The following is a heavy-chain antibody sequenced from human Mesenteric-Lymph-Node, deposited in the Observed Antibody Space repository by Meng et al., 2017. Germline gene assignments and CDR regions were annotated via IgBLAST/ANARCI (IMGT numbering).Heavy chain of an antibody. J-gene: IGHJ5*02. Sequence: QGQLQQWGVGLLEPSEPLSRTCAVFGGSFSGYYWSWIRQPPGKGLEWIGYIYYSGSTYYNPSLRSRVAISIDTSKNQFSLKLTSVTAADTAVYFCARTNYGDYNWFDPWGQGTLVTVSS. V-gene: IGHV4-34*01. CDR3: ARTNYGDYNWFDP. CDR2: IYYSGST. D-gene: IGHD4-17*01. CDR1: GGSFSGYY.